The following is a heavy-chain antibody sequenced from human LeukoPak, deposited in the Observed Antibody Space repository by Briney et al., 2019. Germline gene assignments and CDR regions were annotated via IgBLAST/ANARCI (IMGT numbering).Heavy chain of an antibody. V-gene: IGHV1-69*13. D-gene: IGHD5-24*01. Sequence: GASVKVSCKASGGTFSSYAISWVRQAPGQGLEWMGGIIPIFGTANYAQKFQGRVTITADESTSTAYMELSSLRSEDTAVYYCARHPRDDQSGGFDSWGQGTLVIVSS. CDR1: GGTFSSYA. J-gene: IGHJ4*02. CDR2: IIPIFGTA. CDR3: ARHPRDDQSGGFDS.